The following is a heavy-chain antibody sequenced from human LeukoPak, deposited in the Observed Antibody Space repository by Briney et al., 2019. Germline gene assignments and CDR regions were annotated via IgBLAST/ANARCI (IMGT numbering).Heavy chain of an antibody. CDR2: INPNSGGT. D-gene: IGHD6-13*01. CDR3: ASLWKAVAGLEIFDP. V-gene: IGHV1-2*02. J-gene: IGHJ5*02. CDR1: GYTFTGYY. Sequence: GASVKVSCKASGYTFTGYYMHWVRQAPGQGVEWMGWINPNSGGTNYAQKFQGRVTMTRDTSISTAYMELSRLRSDDTAVYYCASLWKAVAGLEIFDPWGQGTLVTVSS.